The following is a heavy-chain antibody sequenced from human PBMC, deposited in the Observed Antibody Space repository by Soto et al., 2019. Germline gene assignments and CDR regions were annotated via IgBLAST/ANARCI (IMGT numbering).Heavy chain of an antibody. J-gene: IGHJ4*02. D-gene: IGHD4-17*01. V-gene: IGHV1-18*01. Sequence: ASVKVSCKASGYTFTSYGISWVRQAPGQGLEWMGWISAYNGNTNYAQKLQGRVTMTTDTSTSTAYMELRSLRSDDTAVYYCARDRVYVPQYGDYCGYWGQGTLVTVSS. CDR2: ISAYNGNT. CDR3: ARDRVYVPQYGDYCGY. CDR1: GYTFTSYG.